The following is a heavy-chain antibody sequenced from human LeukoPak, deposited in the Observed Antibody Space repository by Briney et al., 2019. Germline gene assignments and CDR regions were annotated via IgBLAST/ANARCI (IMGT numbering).Heavy chain of an antibody. CDR3: ATYSGAHHKTFDY. CDR1: GFSLSSHA. D-gene: IGHD1-26*01. J-gene: IGHJ4*02. Sequence: GGSLRLSCAASGFSLSSHAMSWVRQAPGKGLEWVAHIREDGSEKYCLDSVEGRFTISRDNAKSSLYLQLNSLRVDDTAVYYCATYSGAHHKTFDYWGRGTLVTVSS. CDR2: IREDGSEK. V-gene: IGHV3-7*01.